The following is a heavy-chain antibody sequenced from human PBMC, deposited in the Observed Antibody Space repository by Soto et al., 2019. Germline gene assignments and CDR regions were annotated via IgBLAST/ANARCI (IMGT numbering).Heavy chain of an antibody. V-gene: IGHV3-21*01. Sequence: PGWSLRLSCAASGFTFISYSMNWVRQAPGKGLEWVSSISSSSSYIYYADSVKGRFTISRDNAKNSLYLQMDSLRAEDTAVYYCARDLGYCSSTSCYGGFDYWGQGTLVTVSS. CDR1: GFTFISYS. D-gene: IGHD2-2*03. J-gene: IGHJ4*02. CDR2: ISSSSSYI. CDR3: ARDLGYCSSTSCYGGFDY.